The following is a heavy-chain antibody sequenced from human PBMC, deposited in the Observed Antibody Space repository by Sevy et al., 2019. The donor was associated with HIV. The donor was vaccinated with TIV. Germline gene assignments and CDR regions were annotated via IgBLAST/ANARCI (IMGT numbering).Heavy chain of an antibody. Sequence: GGSLRLSCAASGFSFSHYWMHWVRQAPGKGLEWVANIKQDGTDTNYVDSVRGRFTISRDNGRNLLYLHMNSLRAEDTAVYFCARALADWGGFHYSSWGRGVLVTVSS. CDR3: ARALADWGGFHYSS. J-gene: IGHJ4*02. V-gene: IGHV3-7*01. CDR1: GFSFSHYW. D-gene: IGHD3-16*01. CDR2: IKQDGTDT.